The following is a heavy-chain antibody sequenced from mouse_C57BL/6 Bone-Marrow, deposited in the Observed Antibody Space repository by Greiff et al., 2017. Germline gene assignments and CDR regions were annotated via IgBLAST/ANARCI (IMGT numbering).Heavy chain of an antibody. J-gene: IGHJ4*01. CDR2: INPSNGGT. Sequence: QVQLKQSGTELVKPGASVKLSCKASGYTFTSYWMHWVKQRPGQGLEWIGNINPSNGGTNYNEKFKSKATLTVDKSSSTAYMQLSSLTSEDSAVYYCARLGVYDYGLNYWGQGTSVTVSS. D-gene: IGHD2-4*01. V-gene: IGHV1-53*01. CDR3: ARLGVYDYGLNY. CDR1: GYTFTSYW.